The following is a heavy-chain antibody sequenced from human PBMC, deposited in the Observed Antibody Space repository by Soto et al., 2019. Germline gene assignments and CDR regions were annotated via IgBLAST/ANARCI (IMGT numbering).Heavy chain of an antibody. Sequence: LSLTFTVSGGSISSSSYYWGWIRQPPGKGLEWIGSIYYSGSTYYNPSLKSRVTISVDTSKNQFSLKLSSVTAGDTAVYYCARQRNDYVWGSYRYFDYWGQGTLVTVSS. CDR1: GGSISSSSYY. D-gene: IGHD3-16*02. CDR3: ARQRNDYVWGSYRYFDY. V-gene: IGHV4-39*01. J-gene: IGHJ4*02. CDR2: IYYSGST.